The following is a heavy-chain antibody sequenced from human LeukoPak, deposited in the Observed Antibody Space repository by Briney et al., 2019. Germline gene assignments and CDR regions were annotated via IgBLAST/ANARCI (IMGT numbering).Heavy chain of an antibody. CDR1: GFTFRDHY. Sequence: PGGSLRLSCAASGFTFRDHYLDWVRQAPGKGLEWVGRAKNKADSYTIEYAASVRGRFTISRDDSKNSLYLQMNSLKTEDTAVYYCVKDSSFCTFDYWGQGTLVTVSS. J-gene: IGHJ4*02. CDR3: VKDSSFCTFDY. CDR2: AKNKADSYTI. V-gene: IGHV3-72*01. D-gene: IGHD6-6*01.